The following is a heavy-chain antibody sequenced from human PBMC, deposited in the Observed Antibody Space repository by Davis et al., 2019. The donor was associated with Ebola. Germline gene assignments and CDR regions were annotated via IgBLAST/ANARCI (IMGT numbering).Heavy chain of an antibody. Sequence: MPGGSLRLSCTVSGGSISSSSYYWGWIRQPPGKGLEWIGSIYYSGSTYYNPSLKSRVTISVDTSKNQFSLKLSSVTAADTAVYYCARRDSSGPYGENAFDIWGQGTMVTVSS. D-gene: IGHD3-22*01. J-gene: IGHJ3*02. CDR2: IYYSGST. V-gene: IGHV4-39*01. CDR1: GGSISSSSYY. CDR3: ARRDSSGPYGENAFDI.